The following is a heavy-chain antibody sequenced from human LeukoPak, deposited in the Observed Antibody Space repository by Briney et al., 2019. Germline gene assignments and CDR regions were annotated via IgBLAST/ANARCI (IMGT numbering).Heavy chain of an antibody. D-gene: IGHD3-10*01. V-gene: IGHV5-51*01. Sequence: KPGESLKISCKGSGYRFTDYWIGWVRQMPGKGLEWMGIIFPGHSQTKYSPSFQGQVTISADRSVSTAYLQWSSLRASDTAMHYCARSDQLRWFGEARRPYYYGMDVWGQGTAVTVSS. CDR3: ARSDQLRWFGEARRPYYYGMDV. CDR1: GYRFTDYW. CDR2: IFPGHSQT. J-gene: IGHJ6*02.